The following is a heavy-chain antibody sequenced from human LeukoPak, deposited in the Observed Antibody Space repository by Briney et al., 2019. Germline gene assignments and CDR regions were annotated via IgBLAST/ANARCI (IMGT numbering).Heavy chain of an antibody. CDR1: GFTFSNYW. Sequence: GGSLRLSCVSSGFTFSNYWMKWVRQAPGKGLEWVASIDEDGSGKFSVGSVKDRITISRDNTRNSLDLQINSLTVEDTAIYYCARDDGDVWGTGTTVTVSS. CDR3: ARDDGDV. CDR2: IDEDGSGK. V-gene: IGHV3-7*01. J-gene: IGHJ6*04.